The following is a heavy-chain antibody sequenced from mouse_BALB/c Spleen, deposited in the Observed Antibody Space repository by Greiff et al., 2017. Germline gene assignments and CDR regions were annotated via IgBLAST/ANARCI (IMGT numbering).Heavy chain of an antibody. Sequence: DVKLQESGPSLVKPSQTLSLTCSVTGDSITSGYWNWIRKFPGNKLEYMGYISYSGSTYYNPSLKSRISITRDTSKNQYYLQLNSVTTEDTATYYCARYDYGNRGFAYWGQGTLVTVSA. CDR2: ISYSGST. D-gene: IGHD2-1*01. V-gene: IGHV3-8*02. CDR1: GDSITSGY. CDR3: ARYDYGNRGFAY. J-gene: IGHJ3*01.